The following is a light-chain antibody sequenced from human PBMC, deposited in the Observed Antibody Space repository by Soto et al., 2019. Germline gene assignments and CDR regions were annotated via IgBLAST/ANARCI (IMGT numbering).Light chain of an antibody. CDR3: QQYNTYPWT. CDR2: DAS. J-gene: IGKJ1*01. Sequence: DIQMTQSPSTLSASVGDRVTITCRASQSISTWLAWYQQRPGKAPKLLIYDASRVESGVPSRISGSGSGTDFTLTISGLQPDDFATYYCQQYNTYPWTFGQGTKVEIK. CDR1: QSISTW. V-gene: IGKV1-5*01.